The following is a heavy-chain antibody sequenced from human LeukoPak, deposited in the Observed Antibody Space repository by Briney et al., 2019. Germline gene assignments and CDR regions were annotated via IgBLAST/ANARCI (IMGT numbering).Heavy chain of an antibody. J-gene: IGHJ4*02. CDR3: AKDPSVDTAMVSPFDY. V-gene: IGHV3-23*01. CDR2: ISGSGGST. CDR1: GFTFSSYA. D-gene: IGHD5-18*01. Sequence: PGGSLRLSCAASGFTFSSYAMSWVRQAPGKGLEWVSAISGSGGSTYYADSVKGRFTISRDNSKNTLYLQMNSLRAEDTAVYYCAKDPSVDTAMVSPFDYWGQGTLVTVSS.